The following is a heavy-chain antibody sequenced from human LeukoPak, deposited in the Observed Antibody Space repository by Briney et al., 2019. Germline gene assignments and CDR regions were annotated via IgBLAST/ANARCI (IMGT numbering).Heavy chain of an antibody. Sequence: SQTLSLTCAISGDSVSSNNAAWNWIRQSPSRGLEWLGRTYYRSKWYYDYAVSVKSRITISPDTSKNQFSLQLNSVTPEDTAVYYCARLREIPVFGVVTKSTSYFDYWGQGTLVTVSS. J-gene: IGHJ4*02. CDR2: TYYRSKWYY. V-gene: IGHV6-1*01. CDR1: GDSVSSNNAA. CDR3: ARLREIPVFGVVTKSTSYFDY. D-gene: IGHD3-3*01.